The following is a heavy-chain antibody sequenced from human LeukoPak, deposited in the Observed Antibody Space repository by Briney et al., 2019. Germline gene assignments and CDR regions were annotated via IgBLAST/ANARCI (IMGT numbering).Heavy chain of an antibody. J-gene: IGHJ6*03. Sequence: GESLKISCKGSGYSFTSYWIGWVRQMPGKGLEWMGIIYPGDSDTRYSPSFQGQVTISADKSISTAYLQWSSLKASDTAMYYCARQGASNYDILTGYRYYYYYMDVWGKGTTVTVSS. V-gene: IGHV5-51*01. CDR2: IYPGDSDT. CDR1: GYSFTSYW. CDR3: ARQGASNYDILTGYRYYYYYMDV. D-gene: IGHD3-9*01.